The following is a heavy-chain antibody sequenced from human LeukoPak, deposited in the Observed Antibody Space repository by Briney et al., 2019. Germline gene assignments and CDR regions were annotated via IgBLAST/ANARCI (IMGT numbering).Heavy chain of an antibody. CDR2: IYYSGTT. CDR1: GGSISTYY. J-gene: IGHJ4*02. Sequence: SETLSLTCTVSGGSISTYYWSWIRQPPGKGLEWIGYIYYSGTTNYNPSLKSRVTISVDTSKNQFSLNLSSVTAADTAVYYCARDYCSGGSCYSTFFDYWGQGTLVTVSS. CDR3: ARDYCSGGSCYSTFFDY. D-gene: IGHD2-15*01. V-gene: IGHV4-59*12.